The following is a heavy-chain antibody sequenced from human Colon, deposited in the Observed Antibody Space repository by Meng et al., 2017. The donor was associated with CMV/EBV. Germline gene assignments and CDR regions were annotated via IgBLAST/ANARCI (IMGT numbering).Heavy chain of an antibody. CDR1: GFTFSSYS. D-gene: IGHD6-13*01. J-gene: IGHJ4*02. CDR3: ARELYSSPDY. CDR2: ISSSSDII. Sequence: GESLKISCEASGFTFSSYSMNWVRQTPGKELEWLAYISSSSDIIYYSESVKGRFTISRDNAKKSFYLQMNSLRIGDTAVYYCARELYSSPDYWGQGTLVTVSS. V-gene: IGHV3-48*04.